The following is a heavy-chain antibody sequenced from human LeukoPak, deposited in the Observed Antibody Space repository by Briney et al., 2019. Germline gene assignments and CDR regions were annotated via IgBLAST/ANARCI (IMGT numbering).Heavy chain of an antibody. D-gene: IGHD2-2*01. V-gene: IGHV3-48*04. Sequence: GGSLRLSCAASGFTFSSYSMNWVRQAPGKGLEWISYISSSSTIIYYADSVKGRFTISRDNAKNSLYLQMNSMRAEDTAVYYCARDGLSCTSTSCYDYWGQGTLVTV. CDR2: ISSSSTII. CDR3: ARDGLSCTSTSCYDY. CDR1: GFTFSSYS. J-gene: IGHJ4*02.